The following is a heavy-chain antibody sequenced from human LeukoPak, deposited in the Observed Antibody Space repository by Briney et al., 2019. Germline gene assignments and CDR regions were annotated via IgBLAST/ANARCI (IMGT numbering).Heavy chain of an antibody. CDR2: LYSGVGT. V-gene: IGHV3-66*01. Sequence: GGSLSLSCAASGFTVSSNYMSWVRQAPGKGLEWVSVLYSGVGTYYADSVKGRFTISRDNSKNTLYLQMNSLRAEDTAVYYCARVGSGNSYGYGDYWGQGTLVTVSS. D-gene: IGHD5-18*01. J-gene: IGHJ4*02. CDR3: ARVGSGNSYGYGDY. CDR1: GFTVSSNY.